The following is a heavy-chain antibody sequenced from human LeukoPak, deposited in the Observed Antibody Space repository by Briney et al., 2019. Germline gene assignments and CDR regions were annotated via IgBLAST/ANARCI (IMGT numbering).Heavy chain of an antibody. CDR3: ARDSHYYVSDDYYHRSGFDY. CDR1: GFTFSSYS. Sequence: GGSLRLSCAASGFTFSSYSMNWVRQAPGKGLEWVSYISSSGTIIYYADSVKGRFTISRDNAKNSLYLQMNSLRAEDTAVYYCARDSHYYVSDDYYHRSGFDYWGLGTLLTVSS. J-gene: IGHJ4*02. CDR2: ISSSGTII. V-gene: IGHV3-48*04. D-gene: IGHD3-22*01.